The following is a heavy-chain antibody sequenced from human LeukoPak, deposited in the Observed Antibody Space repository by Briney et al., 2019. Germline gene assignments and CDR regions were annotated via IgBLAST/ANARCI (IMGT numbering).Heavy chain of an antibody. J-gene: IGHJ4*02. CDR1: GFTFSSYA. V-gene: IGHV3-23*01. CDR3: ARGEFGPYYFVY. Sequence: GGSLRLSCAASGFTFSSYAMSWVRQAPGKGLEWVSAISGSGGGTYYADSVKGRFTISRDNAKNSLYLQMNSLRAEDTAVYYCARGEFGPYYFVYWGQGTLVTVSS. D-gene: IGHD3-10*01. CDR2: ISGSGGGT.